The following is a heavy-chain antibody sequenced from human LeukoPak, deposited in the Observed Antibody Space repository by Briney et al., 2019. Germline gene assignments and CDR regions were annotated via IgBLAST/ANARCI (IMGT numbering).Heavy chain of an antibody. CDR2: ISSSSSYI. CDR3: ARDDCTNGVCSALFDY. V-gene: IGHV3-21*01. J-gene: IGHJ4*02. Sequence: PGGSLRLSCAASGFTFSSYSMNWVRQAPGKGLEWVSSISSSSSYIYYADSVEGRFTISRDNAKNSLYLQMNSLRAEDTAVYYCARDDCTNGVCSALFDYWGQGTLVTVSS. D-gene: IGHD2-8*01. CDR1: GFTFSSYS.